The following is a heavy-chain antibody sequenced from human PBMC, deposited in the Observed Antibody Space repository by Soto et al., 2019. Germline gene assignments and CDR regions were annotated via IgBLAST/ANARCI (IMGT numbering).Heavy chain of an antibody. CDR2: INPNNGVT. CDR1: GYMFTGFY. Sequence: ASVKVSCKASGYMFTGFYLHWVRQAPGQGLEWMGWINPNNGVTTYAKNFQGRVTMTRDSSISTAYMELSSLRSDDTAVYFCAAAAIPVAGSHPDFWGQGTVVTVSS. CDR3: AAAAIPVAGSHPDF. V-gene: IGHV1-2*02. D-gene: IGHD6-19*01. J-gene: IGHJ4*02.